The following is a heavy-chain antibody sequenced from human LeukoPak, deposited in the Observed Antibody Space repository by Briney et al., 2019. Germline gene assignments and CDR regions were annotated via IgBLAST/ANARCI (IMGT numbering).Heavy chain of an antibody. J-gene: IGHJ4*02. CDR2: ISSGSTI. V-gene: IGHV3-48*03. D-gene: IGHD2-21*01. CDR1: GFPFSSYE. Sequence: GGSLRLSCAVSGFPFSSYEMNWVRQAPGKGLEWVSLISSGSTIYYADSVKGRFTISRDNAKNSLYLQMNSLRAEDTAVYYCARLFSTAHYWGQGTLVTVSS. CDR3: ARLFSTAHY.